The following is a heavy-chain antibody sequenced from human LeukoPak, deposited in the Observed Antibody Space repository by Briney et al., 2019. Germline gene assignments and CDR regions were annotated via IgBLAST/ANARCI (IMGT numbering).Heavy chain of an antibody. J-gene: IGHJ4*02. Sequence: GGSLRLSCAASGLTLSSYAMSWVRQAPGKGLEWVANIKQDGSEKYYVDFVKGRFTISRDNAKNSLYLQMNSLRAEDTAVYYCARGRTNRAYYFDYWGQGTLVTVSS. D-gene: IGHD1-14*01. CDR3: ARGRTNRAYYFDY. V-gene: IGHV3-7*01. CDR2: IKQDGSEK. CDR1: GLTLSSYA.